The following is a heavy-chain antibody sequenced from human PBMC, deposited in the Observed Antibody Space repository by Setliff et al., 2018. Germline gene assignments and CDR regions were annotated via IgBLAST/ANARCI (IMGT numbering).Heavy chain of an antibody. CDR3: VRDLHFGSGTSPFYYYNGMDV. J-gene: IGHJ6*02. D-gene: IGHD3-10*01. CDR2: ISSSSSTI. CDR1: GFTFSSYS. V-gene: IGHV3-48*04. Sequence: GGSLRLSCAASGFTFSSYSINWVRQAPGKGLEWVSYISSSSSTIYYADSVKGRFTISRDNAKNSVYLQMNSLRAEDTAVYYCVRDLHFGSGTSPFYYYNGMDVWGHGTTVTVSS.